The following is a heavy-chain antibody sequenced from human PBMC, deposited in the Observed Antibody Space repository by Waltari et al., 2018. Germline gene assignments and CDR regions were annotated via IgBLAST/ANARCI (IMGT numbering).Heavy chain of an antibody. J-gene: IGHJ3*02. CDR3: ARAQDSSSWYGQSAFDI. CDR1: GYTFTSYD. D-gene: IGHD6-13*01. Sequence: QVQLVQSGAEVKKPGASVKVSCKASGYTFTSYDINWVRQATGQGLEWMGWMNPNSGNTGYAQKFQGRVTITRNTSISTAYMELSSLRSEDTAVYYRARAQDSSSWYGQSAFDIWGQGTMVTVSS. V-gene: IGHV1-8*03. CDR2: MNPNSGNT.